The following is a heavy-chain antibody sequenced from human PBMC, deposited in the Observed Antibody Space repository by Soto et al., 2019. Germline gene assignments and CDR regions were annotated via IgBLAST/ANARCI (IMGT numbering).Heavy chain of an antibody. V-gene: IGHV3-30*14. J-gene: IGHJ6*02. Sequence: QVQLVESGGGVVQPGRSLRLSCAASGFTFSSYAMHWVRQAPGKGLEWVAVISYDGSNKYYADSVKGRFTISRDNYMSTLYLEINSLRAEDTAVYYCARGDIVLVPAAMGYYCRDVWAQGTTVTVSS. D-gene: IGHD2-2*01. CDR1: GFTFSSYA. CDR3: ARGDIVLVPAAMGYYCRDV. CDR2: ISYDGSNK.